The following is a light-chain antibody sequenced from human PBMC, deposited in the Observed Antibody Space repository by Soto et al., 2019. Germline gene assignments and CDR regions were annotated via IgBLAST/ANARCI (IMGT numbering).Light chain of an antibody. CDR3: QSYDTSNYV. CDR1: SGNIASIY. V-gene: IGLV6-57*04. CDR2: EDN. J-gene: IGLJ1*01. Sequence: NFMLTQPHSVSESPGKTVTISCTPSSGNIASIYVQWYQQRPGSAAATVIYEDNQRPSGVPDRFSGSIDRASNSASLTISGQKTEDEADYYCQSYDTSNYVFGTGTKVTVL.